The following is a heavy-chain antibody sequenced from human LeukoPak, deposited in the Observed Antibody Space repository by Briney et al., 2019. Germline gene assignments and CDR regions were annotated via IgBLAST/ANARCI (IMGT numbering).Heavy chain of an antibody. J-gene: IGHJ4*02. CDR2: ISTNGDT. CDR3: AFSEVGTTNVFDY. V-gene: IGHV4-4*07. D-gene: IGHD1-26*01. CDR1: GDSIRNYY. Sequence: PSETLSLTCTVSGDSIRNYYWSGIRQPAGKGLEWIGRISTNGDTNYNPSLNSRVTMSIDESRNQFSLKLNSVTAADTAVYYCAFSEVGTTNVFDYPGQARVVSVSS.